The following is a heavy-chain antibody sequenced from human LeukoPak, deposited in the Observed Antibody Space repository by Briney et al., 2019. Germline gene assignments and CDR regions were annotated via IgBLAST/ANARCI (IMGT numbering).Heavy chain of an antibody. D-gene: IGHD5-24*01. Sequence: GGSLRLSCAASGFTFSSYAMSWVRQAPGKGLEWVSAISGNGGRTYYGDSVKGRFTISRDNSKNTPYLQMNSLRAEDTAVFYCAKVAEMGTILGKFDNWGQGTLVTVSS. J-gene: IGHJ4*02. CDR2: ISGNGGRT. V-gene: IGHV3-23*01. CDR1: GFTFSSYA. CDR3: AKVAEMGTILGKFDN.